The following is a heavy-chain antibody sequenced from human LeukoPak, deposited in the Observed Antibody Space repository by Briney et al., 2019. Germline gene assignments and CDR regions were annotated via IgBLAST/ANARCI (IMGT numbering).Heavy chain of an antibody. J-gene: IGHJ6*03. CDR2: ISDDGSNK. V-gene: IGHV3-30*04. CDR1: GFTFRTYA. D-gene: IGHD2-2*01. Sequence: GGSLRLSCAASGFTFRTYAMNWVRQAPGKGLEWVAVISDDGSNKYYAESVKGQFTISRDNSKNTLYLQMNSLRAEDTAVYYCARAVVPAARLYYYYYYVDVWGKGTTVTISS. CDR3: ARAVVPAARLYYYYYYVDV.